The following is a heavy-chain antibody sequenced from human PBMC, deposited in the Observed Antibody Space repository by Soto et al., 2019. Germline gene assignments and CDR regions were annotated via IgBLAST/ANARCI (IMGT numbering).Heavy chain of an antibody. J-gene: IGHJ6*02. V-gene: IGHV3-23*01. D-gene: IGHD3-22*01. CDR2: ISGSGGST. CDR1: GFTFSSYA. Sequence: GGSLRLSCAASGFTFSSYAMSWVRQAPGKGLEWVSAISGSGGSTYYADSVKGRFTNSRDNSKNTLYLQMNSLRAEDTAVYYCAKTYYYDSSGYSDGMDVWGQGTTVTVSS. CDR3: AKTYYYDSSGYSDGMDV.